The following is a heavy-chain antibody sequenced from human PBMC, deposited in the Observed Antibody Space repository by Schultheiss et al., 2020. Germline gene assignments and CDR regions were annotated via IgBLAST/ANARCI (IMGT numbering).Heavy chain of an antibody. CDR3: AKDRWIQLSYFDY. CDR2: IYYSGST. D-gene: IGHD5-18*01. Sequence: SETLSLTCTVSGGSISSSSYYWGWIRQPPGKGLEWIGSIYYSGSTYYNPSLKSRVTISVDTSKNQFSLKLSSVTAADTAVYYCAKDRWIQLSYFDYWGQGTLVTVSS. J-gene: IGHJ4*02. CDR1: GGSISSSSYY. V-gene: IGHV4-39*07.